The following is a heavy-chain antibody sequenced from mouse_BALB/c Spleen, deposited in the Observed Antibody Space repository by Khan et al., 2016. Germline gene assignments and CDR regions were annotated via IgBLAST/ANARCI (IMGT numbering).Heavy chain of an antibody. CDR3: ASMARK. Sequence: VQLKQSGAELVKSGATVKLSCTASGLNIKDNSMHSLTQWPDQGLEWIGRMDPPNGHTKYDPMLQGHATITADTSSNPAYLQLSSLTSEDTAGYDCASMARKWGQGTTLTVSS. V-gene: IGHV14-3*02. J-gene: IGHJ2*01. CDR1: GLNIKDNS. CDR2: MDPPNGHT.